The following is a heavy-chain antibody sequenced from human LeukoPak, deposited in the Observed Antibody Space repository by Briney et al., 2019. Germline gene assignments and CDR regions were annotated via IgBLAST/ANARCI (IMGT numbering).Heavy chain of an antibody. CDR2: IYYSGNT. V-gene: IGHV4-59*06. J-gene: IGHJ3*02. Sequence: SETLSLTCTVSGGSISSYFWSWIRQHPGKGLEWIGYIYYSGNTYYNPSLKSRLTISLDTSKNQFSLRLSSVTAADTAVYYCARKGIAFDIWGQGTMVTVSS. CDR1: GGSISSYF. D-gene: IGHD3-10*01. CDR3: ARKGIAFDI.